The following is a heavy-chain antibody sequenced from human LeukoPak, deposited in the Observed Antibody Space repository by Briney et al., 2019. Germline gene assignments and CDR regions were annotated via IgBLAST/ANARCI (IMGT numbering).Heavy chain of an antibody. D-gene: IGHD1-26*01. Sequence: GGSLRLSCAASGFTFSNYGMNWVRQAPGKGLEWLSGISGNGGSTYYADSVKGRFTISRGNSKNTLYLQMNSLRAEDTAVYYCARDVGATSYFDYWGQGTLVTVSS. V-gene: IGHV3-23*01. CDR1: GFTFSNYG. CDR3: ARDVGATSYFDY. J-gene: IGHJ4*02. CDR2: ISGNGGST.